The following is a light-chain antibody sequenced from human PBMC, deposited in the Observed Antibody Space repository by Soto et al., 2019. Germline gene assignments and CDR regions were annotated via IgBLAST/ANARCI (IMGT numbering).Light chain of an antibody. V-gene: IGLV1-47*01. J-gene: IGLJ2*01. Sequence: QSVLTQPPSASGTPGQRVTISCFGSSSNIGSYYVYWYQQLPGTAPKLLIYRNSQRPSGVPDRFSGSKSGTSASLAISGLRSEDEADYYCAAWDDSLSVLFGGGTKVTVL. CDR3: AAWDDSLSVL. CDR2: RNS. CDR1: SSNIGSYY.